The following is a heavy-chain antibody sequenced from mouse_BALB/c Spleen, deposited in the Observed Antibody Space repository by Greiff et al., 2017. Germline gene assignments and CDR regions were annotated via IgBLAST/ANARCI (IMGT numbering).Heavy chain of an antibody. CDR2: IDPSDSET. CDR1: GYTFTSYW. D-gene: IGHD1-1*01. J-gene: IGHJ4*01. V-gene: IGHV1-69*02. CDR3: ARKLITTVVDYAMDY. Sequence: QVQLKQPGAELVKPGAPVKLSCKASGYTFTSYWMNWVKQRPGRGLEWIGRIDPSDSETHYNQKFKDKATLTVDKSSSTAYIQLSSLTSEDSAVYYCARKLITTVVDYAMDYWGQGTSVTVAS.